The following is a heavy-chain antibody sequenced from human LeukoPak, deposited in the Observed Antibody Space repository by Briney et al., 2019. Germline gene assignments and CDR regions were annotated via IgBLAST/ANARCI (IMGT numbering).Heavy chain of an antibody. CDR1: GGSISSSSYY. J-gene: IGHJ4*02. D-gene: IGHD5-12*01. V-gene: IGHV4-39*02. CDR3: ARDLSGYDPFDY. CDR2: IYYSGST. Sequence: PSETLSLTCTVSGGSISSSSYYWGWIRQPPGKGLEWIGSIYYSGSTYYNPSLKSRVTISVDTSKNQFSLKLSSVTAADTAVYYCARDLSGYDPFDYWGQGTLVTVSS.